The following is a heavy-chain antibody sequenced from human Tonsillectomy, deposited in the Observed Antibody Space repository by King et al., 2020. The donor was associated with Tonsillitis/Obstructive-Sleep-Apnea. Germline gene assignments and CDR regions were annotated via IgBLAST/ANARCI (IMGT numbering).Heavy chain of an antibody. CDR2: IYYSGST. CDR1: GGSISNYF. Sequence: QLQESGPGLVKPSETLSLTCTVSGGSISNYFRSWIRQPPGKGLEWIGYIYYSGSTNYNPSLKSRVTISIATSQNQFSLKLSSVTAADTAVYYCARLDFWRRHHPDFWPQRPLVPVS. V-gene: IGHV4-59*01. CDR3: ARLDFWRRHHPDF. J-gene: IGHJ4*02. D-gene: IGHD3-3*01.